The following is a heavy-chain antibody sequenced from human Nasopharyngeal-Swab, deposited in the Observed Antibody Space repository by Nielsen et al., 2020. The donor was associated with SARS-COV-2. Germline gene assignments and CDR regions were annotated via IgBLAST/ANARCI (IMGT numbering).Heavy chain of an antibody. D-gene: IGHD3-22*01. Sequence: GGSLRLSCAASGFTFDDYAMHWVRQVAGKGLEWVAGITWNGGSIGFADSVRDRFTISRDNAKNTLFLQMNSLRADDTAVYYCARSGYYRYDYWGQGSLVTVSS. CDR3: ARSGYYRYDY. CDR2: ITWNGGSI. J-gene: IGHJ4*02. CDR1: GFTFDDYA. V-gene: IGHV3-9*01.